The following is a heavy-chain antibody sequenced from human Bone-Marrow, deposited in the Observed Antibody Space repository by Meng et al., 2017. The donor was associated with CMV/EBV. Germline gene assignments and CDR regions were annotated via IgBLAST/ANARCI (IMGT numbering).Heavy chain of an antibody. D-gene: IGHD3-3*01. CDR3: ARSPSLLYYDFWSGYYNANGAGESFDY. J-gene: IGHJ4*02. Sequence: ASVKVSCKASGYTFTSYGISWVRQAPGQGLEWMGWISAYNGNTNYAQKLQGRVTMTTDTSTSTAYMELRSLRSDDTAVYYCARSPSLLYYDFWSGYYNANGAGESFDYWAQGTLVTVSS. CDR2: ISAYNGNT. V-gene: IGHV1-18*01. CDR1: GYTFTSYG.